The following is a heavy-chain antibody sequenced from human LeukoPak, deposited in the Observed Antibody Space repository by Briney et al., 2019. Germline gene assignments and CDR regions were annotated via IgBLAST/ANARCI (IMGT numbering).Heavy chain of an antibody. CDR2: IYHSGST. V-gene: IGHV4-38-2*02. J-gene: IGHJ4*02. CDR3: ARGDHSSSWYGYFDY. D-gene: IGHD6-13*01. Sequence: SETLSLTCTVSGYSISSGYYWGWIRQPPGKGLEWIGSIYHSGSTYYNPSLKSRVTISVDTSKNQFSLKLSSVTAADTAVYYCARGDHSSSWYGYFDYWGQGTLVTVSS. CDR1: GYSISSGYY.